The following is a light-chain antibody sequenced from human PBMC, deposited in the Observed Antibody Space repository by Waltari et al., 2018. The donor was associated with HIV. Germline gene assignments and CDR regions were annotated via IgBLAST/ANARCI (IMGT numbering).Light chain of an antibody. CDR2: AVT. Sequence: QSALTQPASVSGSPGQSITISCTGTSNDLGRYDLVSWYQHQPGSAPKLIIYAVTKWPSGVSHRFSGPKSGATASLTISGLQAEDEADYYCCSYAGITTWVFGGGTKVTVL. V-gene: IGLV2-23*02. J-gene: IGLJ3*02. CDR1: SNDLGRYDL. CDR3: CSYAGITTWV.